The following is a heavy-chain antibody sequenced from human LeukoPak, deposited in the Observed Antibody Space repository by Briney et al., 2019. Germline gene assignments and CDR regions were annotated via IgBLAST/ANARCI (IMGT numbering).Heavy chain of an antibody. V-gene: IGHV4-59*01. CDR2: IXYSGST. CDR3: ARGPGYYDSSGYEGSYFDY. Sequence: XXIXSYXXXWIRQPPGKGLEXXGYIXYSGSTNYNPSLKSRVTISVDTSKNQFSLKLSSVTAADTAVYYCARGPGYYDSSGYEGSYFDYWGQGTLVTVSS. J-gene: IGHJ4*02. CDR1: XXIXSYX. D-gene: IGHD3-22*01.